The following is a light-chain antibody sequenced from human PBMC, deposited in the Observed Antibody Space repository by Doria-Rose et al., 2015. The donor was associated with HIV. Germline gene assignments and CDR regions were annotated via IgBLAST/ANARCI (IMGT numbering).Light chain of an antibody. CDR2: WAS. CDR3: QQYYDTPS. J-gene: IGKJ3*01. Sequence: VLTQPPESPGMSLGERATLNCKSNQSLLYTSKNYLAWYQQKPGQPPKLLIYWASTRQSGVPARFSGSGSGTDFTLTISSLEAEDVAVYYCQQYYDTPSFGPGTTVDIK. CDR1: QSLLYTSKNY. V-gene: IGKV4-1*01.